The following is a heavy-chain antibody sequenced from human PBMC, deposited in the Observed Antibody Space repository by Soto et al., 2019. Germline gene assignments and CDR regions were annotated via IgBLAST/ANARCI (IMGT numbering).Heavy chain of an antibody. CDR3: ATDRPGMATINLIY. CDR1: GGTFSSYA. V-gene: IGHV1-69*13. Sequence: SVKVSCKASGGTFSSYAISWVRQAPGQGLEWMGGIIPIFGAANYAQKFQGRVAITADESTSTAYMELSSLRSEDTAVYYCATDRPGMATINLIYWGQGTLVTVSS. J-gene: IGHJ4*02. CDR2: IIPIFGAA. D-gene: IGHD5-12*01.